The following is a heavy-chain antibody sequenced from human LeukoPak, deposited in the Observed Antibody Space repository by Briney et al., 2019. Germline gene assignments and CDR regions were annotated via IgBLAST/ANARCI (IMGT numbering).Heavy chain of an antibody. Sequence: GGSLRLSCAASGFTVSSNYMSWVRQAPGKGLEWVSVIYSGGSTYYADSVQGRFTISRDNAKNSLYLQMNSLTAEDTAVYYCARKMKTGDRVGTFDIWGQGTMVTVSS. V-gene: IGHV3-66*01. CDR1: GFTVSSNY. CDR3: ARKMKTGDRVGTFDI. D-gene: IGHD1-1*01. J-gene: IGHJ3*02. CDR2: IYSGGST.